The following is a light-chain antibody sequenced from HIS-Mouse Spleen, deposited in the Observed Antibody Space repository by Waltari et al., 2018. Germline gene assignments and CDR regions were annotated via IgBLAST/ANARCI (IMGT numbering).Light chain of an antibody. CDR3: QQYGSSPPYT. J-gene: IGKJ2*01. V-gene: IGKV3-20*01. CDR2: GAS. CDR1: PSVSSSY. Sequence: EIVLTQSPGTLSLSPGERATLSCRASPSVSSSYVAWYQQKPGQAPRLLIYGASSRSTSIPDRFSGSGSATDFTLTISRLEPEDIAVYYCQQYGSSPPYTFGQGTKLEIK.